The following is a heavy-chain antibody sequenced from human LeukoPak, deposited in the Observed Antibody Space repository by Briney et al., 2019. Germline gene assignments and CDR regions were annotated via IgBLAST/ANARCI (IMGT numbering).Heavy chain of an antibody. V-gene: IGHV3-21*04. J-gene: IGHJ4*02. D-gene: IGHD3-22*01. CDR2: ISSSSSYI. Sequence: GGSLRLSCAASGFTFSSYSMNWVRQAPGKGLEWVPSISSSSSYIYYADSLKGRFTISRDNAKNSLYLQLNSLRAEDTAVYYCAREGLRYYYDRSGYPPGYWGQGTLVTVSS. CDR3: AREGLRYYYDRSGYPPGY. CDR1: GFTFSSYS.